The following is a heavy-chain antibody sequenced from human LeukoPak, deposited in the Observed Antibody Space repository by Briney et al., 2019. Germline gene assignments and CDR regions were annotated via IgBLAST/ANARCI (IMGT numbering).Heavy chain of an antibody. D-gene: IGHD3-22*01. CDR2: ISPSSSFA. CDR1: GFIFSDYY. Sequence: PGGSLGLSCVTSGFIFSDYYMSWIRQAPGKGLEWISYISPSSSFANYADSIKGRFTTSRDNAKNSLFLHMNSLGAEDTAMYYCARDDSSGSHFDSWGQGTLVTVSS. CDR3: ARDDSSGSHFDS. V-gene: IGHV3-11*05. J-gene: IGHJ4*02.